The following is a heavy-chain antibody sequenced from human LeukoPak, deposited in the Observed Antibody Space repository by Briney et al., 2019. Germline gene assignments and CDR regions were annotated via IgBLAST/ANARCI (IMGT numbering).Heavy chain of an antibody. V-gene: IGHV3-7*04. CDR1: GFTFSGYW. J-gene: IGHJ4*02. Sequence: GGSPRLSCVGSGFTFSGYWMRWVRQAPGKGLEWVANIKQDGSESYYVDSVKGRFTISRDNAKNSLYLQMNSLRAEDTAVYYCARDKWIGNYWGQGTPVTVSS. D-gene: IGHD5-12*01. CDR3: ARDKWIGNY. CDR2: IKQDGSES.